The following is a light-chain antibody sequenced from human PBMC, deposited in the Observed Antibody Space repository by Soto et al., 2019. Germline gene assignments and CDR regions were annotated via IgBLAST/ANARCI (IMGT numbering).Light chain of an antibody. CDR3: MQGLESPFT. V-gene: IGKV2-28*01. Sequence: DIVMTQSPLSLPVTPGEPASISCTSSQSLLHSNGNNYLDWFLQKPGQPPQLLIYLDSNRASGVPDRFSGSGSGTNFTLKISNVEAEDVGVYHCMQGLESPFTFGQGTKLEIK. J-gene: IGKJ2*01. CDR2: LDS. CDR1: QSLLHSNGNNY.